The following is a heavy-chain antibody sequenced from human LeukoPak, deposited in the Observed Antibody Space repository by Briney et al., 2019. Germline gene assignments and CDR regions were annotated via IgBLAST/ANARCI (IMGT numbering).Heavy chain of an antibody. CDR1: GFTFSSYA. CDR3: ARDGLHIVVVTATLSYYFDY. V-gene: IGHV3-30-3*01. Sequence: GGSLRLSCAASGFTFSSYAMHWVRQAPGKGLGWVAVISYDGSNKYYADSVKGRFTISRDNSKNTLYLQMNSLRAEDTAVYYCARDGLHIVVVTATLSYYFDYWGQGTLVTVSS. CDR2: ISYDGSNK. D-gene: IGHD2-21*02. J-gene: IGHJ4*02.